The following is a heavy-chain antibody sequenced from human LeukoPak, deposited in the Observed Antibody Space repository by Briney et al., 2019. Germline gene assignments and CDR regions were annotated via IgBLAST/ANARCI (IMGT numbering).Heavy chain of an antibody. V-gene: IGHV4-4*09. CDR3: ARLRGQQLVFDY. Sequence: PSETLSLTCTVSGGSISSYYWSWIRQPPGKGLEWIGYIYTSGSTNYNPSLKSRVTISVDTSKNQFSLKLSSVTAADTAVYYCARLRGQQLVFDYWGQGTLVTVSS. CDR1: GGSISSYY. CDR2: IYTSGST. D-gene: IGHD6-13*01. J-gene: IGHJ4*02.